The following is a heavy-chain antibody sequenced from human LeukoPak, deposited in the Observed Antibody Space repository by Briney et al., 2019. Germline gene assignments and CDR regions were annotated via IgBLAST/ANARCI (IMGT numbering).Heavy chain of an antibody. CDR2: ISGSGTTF. CDR3: ARLPRGNADFDY. Sequence: KPGGSLRLSCAASGFTFSDYYMTWIRQAPGKGLEWISYISGSGTTFYYADSLKGRFTISRDNAENSLYLHLGSLRAEDTAVYYCARLPRGNADFDYWGQGTLVTVSS. CDR1: GFTFSDYY. D-gene: IGHD4-23*01. J-gene: IGHJ4*02. V-gene: IGHV3-11*01.